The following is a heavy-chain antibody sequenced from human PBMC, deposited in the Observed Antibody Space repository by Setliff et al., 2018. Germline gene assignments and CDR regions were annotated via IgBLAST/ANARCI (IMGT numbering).Heavy chain of an antibody. Sequence: GESLKISCKASGYRFTSQWIAWVRQTPGRGLEWMGIIYPADSDTTYSPSSQGQVTISVDKSLSTAYLQWSSLKASDSGKYYCARRGAYYYDSSGSYYQHWGQGTLVTVSS. J-gene: IGHJ1*01. D-gene: IGHD3-22*01. CDR3: ARRGAYYYDSSGSYYQH. CDR2: IYPADSDT. V-gene: IGHV5-51*01. CDR1: GYRFTSQW.